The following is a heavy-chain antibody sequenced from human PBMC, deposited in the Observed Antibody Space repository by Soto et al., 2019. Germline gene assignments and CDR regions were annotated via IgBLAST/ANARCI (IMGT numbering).Heavy chain of an antibody. D-gene: IGHD1-26*01. CDR3: ARAIKRWEVNYYFDF. Sequence: QVVLLQSGAEVKAPGSSVRVSCQVSGGTFNNFAFSWVRQAPGNGPEWMGGIVVDSNTAEYSQRLQDRVTITADTFSKTLYMELGSLTFEDTAVYYCARAIKRWEVNYYFDFWGQGTLVTVSS. V-gene: IGHV1-69*06. J-gene: IGHJ4*02. CDR2: IVVDSNTA. CDR1: GGTFNNFA.